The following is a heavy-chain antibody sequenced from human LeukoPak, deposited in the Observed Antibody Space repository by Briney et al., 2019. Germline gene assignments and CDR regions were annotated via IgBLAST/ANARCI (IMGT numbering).Heavy chain of an antibody. CDR2: ISYDRSNT. CDR3: AKDRDTSGWRYFDY. Sequence: PGRSLRLSCAASGFTFSNYGMHWVRQAPGKGLEWVAVISYDRSNTYYADSVKGRFTISKDNSKNTLYLQMNSLRTEDTALFYCAKDRDTSGWRYFDYWGQGTLVTVSS. V-gene: IGHV3-30*18. CDR1: GFTFSNYG. D-gene: IGHD6-19*01. J-gene: IGHJ4*02.